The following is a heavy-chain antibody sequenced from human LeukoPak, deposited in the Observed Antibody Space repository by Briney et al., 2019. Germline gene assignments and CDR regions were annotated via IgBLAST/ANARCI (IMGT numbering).Heavy chain of an antibody. D-gene: IGHD2-15*01. Sequence: GGSLRLSCAASGFTFSIYEMNWVRQAPGKGLEWISYISSTGSTIYYADSVKGRFTISRDNAKNSLYLQMNSLRAEDTAVYYCATNPTLQAAFDIWGQGTMVTVSS. CDR2: ISSTGSTI. CDR1: GFTFSIYE. J-gene: IGHJ3*02. V-gene: IGHV3-48*03. CDR3: ATNPTLQAAFDI.